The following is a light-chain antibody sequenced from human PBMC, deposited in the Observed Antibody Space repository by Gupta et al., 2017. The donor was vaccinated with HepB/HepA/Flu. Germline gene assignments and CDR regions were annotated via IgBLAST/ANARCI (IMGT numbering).Light chain of an antibody. Sequence: QPVPTQPPSSSGTPGGRVAISCSGISSNVGRDNVYWYRQLPGTAPKLLIYNDDRRPSGVPDRFSGSKSGTSASLAISGLRSEDEADYYCAAWDNSLSAYVFGTGTWVNVL. CDR2: NDD. CDR1: SSNVGRDN. J-gene: IGLJ1*01. CDR3: AAWDNSLSAYV. V-gene: IGLV1-47*02.